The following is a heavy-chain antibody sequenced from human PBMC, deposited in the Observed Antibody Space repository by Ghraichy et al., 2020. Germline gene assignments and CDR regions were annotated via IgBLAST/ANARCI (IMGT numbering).Heavy chain of an antibody. CDR2: IYYSGST. D-gene: IGHD3-22*01. J-gene: IGHJ5*02. CDR1: GGSISSGGYY. Sequence: SETLSLTCTVSGGSISSGGYYWSWIRQHPGKGLEWIGYIYYSGSTYYNPSLKSRVTISVDTSKNQFSLKLSSVTAADTAVYYCARARREYYYDSSGYYSPWGQGTLVTVSS. V-gene: IGHV4-31*03. CDR3: ARARREYYYDSSGYYSP.